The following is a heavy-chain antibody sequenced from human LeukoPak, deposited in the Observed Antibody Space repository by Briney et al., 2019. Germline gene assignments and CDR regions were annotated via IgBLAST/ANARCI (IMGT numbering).Heavy chain of an antibody. V-gene: IGHV1-69*06. Sequence: GASVKVSCKASGGTFSSYAISWVRQAPGQGLEWMGGIIPIFGTANYAQKFQGRVTITADTSTSTAYMELRSLRSDDTAVYCCARAVWDPNGDYRRWFDPWGQGTLVTVSS. J-gene: IGHJ5*02. CDR2: IIPIFGTA. D-gene: IGHD4-17*01. CDR1: GGTFSSYA. CDR3: ARAVWDPNGDYRRWFDP.